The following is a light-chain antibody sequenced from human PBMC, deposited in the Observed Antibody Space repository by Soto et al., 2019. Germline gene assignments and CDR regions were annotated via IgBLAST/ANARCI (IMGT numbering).Light chain of an antibody. J-gene: IGLJ2*01. CDR1: SSDVGGYNY. Sequence: QAVVTQPPSASGSPGQSVTISCTGTSSDVGGYNYVSWYQQHPGKAPKLMIYEVSKRPSGVPDRFSGSKSGNTASLTVSGLQAEDAADYYCSSYAGSNVVFGGGTKLTVL. V-gene: IGLV2-8*01. CDR3: SSYAGSNVV. CDR2: EVS.